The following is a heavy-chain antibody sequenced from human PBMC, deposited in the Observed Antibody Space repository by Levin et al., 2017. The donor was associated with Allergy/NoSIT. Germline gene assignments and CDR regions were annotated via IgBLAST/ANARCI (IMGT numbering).Heavy chain of an antibody. V-gene: IGHV3-11*01. CDR2: ISSSGSTI. CDR1: GFTFSDYY. CDR3: ARDEWLLQIDY. D-gene: IGHD6-19*01. Sequence: SCAASGFTFSDYYMSWIRQAPGKGLEWVSYISSSGSTIYYADSVKGRFTISRDNAKNSLYLQMNSLRAEDTAVYYCARDEWLLQIDYWGQGTLVTVSS. J-gene: IGHJ4*02.